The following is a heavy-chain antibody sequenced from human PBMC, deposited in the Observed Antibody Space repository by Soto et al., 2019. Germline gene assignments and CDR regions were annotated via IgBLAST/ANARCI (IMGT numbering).Heavy chain of an antibody. J-gene: IGHJ4*02. CDR2: ISSNGGNT. CDR3: VKEGYMRSDWYGQFDC. CDR1: GFTFNTFA. D-gene: IGHD6-19*01. V-gene: IGHV3-64D*06. Sequence: VQLVESGGTLVQPGGSLRLSCSASGFTFNTFAMHWVRQTPGKGLEFVSAISSNGGNTYYADSVKGRFAISRDNSKNKLYLQMYSLRPEDTARYYCVKEGYMRSDWYGQFDCWGQGTLVTVSS.